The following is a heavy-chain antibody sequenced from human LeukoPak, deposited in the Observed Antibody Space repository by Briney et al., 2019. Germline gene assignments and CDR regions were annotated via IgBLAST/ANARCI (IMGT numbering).Heavy chain of an antibody. CDR2: VKSDGITT. J-gene: IGHJ4*02. Sequence: GGSLRLSCAASGFTFSTYQMHWVRQVPGKGLVWVSRVKSDGITTNYADSVKGRFTISRDNAKNTLYLQMNSLRVEGTAVYYCARIARGYSGYEPLFDGWGQGTLVTVSS. CDR3: ARIARGYSGYEPLFDG. D-gene: IGHD5-12*01. CDR1: GFTFSTYQ. V-gene: IGHV3-74*01.